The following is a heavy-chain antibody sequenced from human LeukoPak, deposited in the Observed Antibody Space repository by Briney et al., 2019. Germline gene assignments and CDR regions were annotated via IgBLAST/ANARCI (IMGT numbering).Heavy chain of an antibody. CDR1: GYTFTGYY. CDR2: INPNSGGT. D-gene: IGHD6-6*01. Sequence: ASVKVSCKASGYTFTGYYMHWVRQAPGQGLEWMGWINPNSGGTNYAQKFQGRVTMTRDTSISTAYMELSRLRSDDTVVYYCARDPARWEVNWFDPWGQGTLVTVSS. V-gene: IGHV1-2*02. CDR3: ARDPARWEVNWFDP. J-gene: IGHJ5*02.